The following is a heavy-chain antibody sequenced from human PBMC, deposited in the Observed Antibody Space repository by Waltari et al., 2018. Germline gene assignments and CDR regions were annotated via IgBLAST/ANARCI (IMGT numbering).Heavy chain of an antibody. V-gene: IGHV3-7*04. Sequence: EVQLVESGGGLVQPGGSLSLSCAASGFPFRSYWMSWVRQAPGKGLEWVANIKQDGSEKYYVDSVKGRFTISRDNAKNSLYLQMNSLRAEDTAVYYCAREYSSGGPSDYWGQGTLVTVSS. D-gene: IGHD6-19*01. CDR3: AREYSSGGPSDY. CDR2: IKQDGSEK. CDR1: GFPFRSYW. J-gene: IGHJ4*02.